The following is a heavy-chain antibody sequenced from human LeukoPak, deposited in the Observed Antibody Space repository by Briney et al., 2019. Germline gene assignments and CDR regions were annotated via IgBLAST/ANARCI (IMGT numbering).Heavy chain of an antibody. CDR2: ISSSASSI. Sequence: GGSLRLSCAASGFIFSDYYMNWIRQAPGKGLEWVSSISSSASSIYYADSVRGRFTISRDNVDNSVYLQTNSLRAEDTAVYHCAKKGDSWSPRFDPWGQGTLVTVSS. V-gene: IGHV3-11*01. D-gene: IGHD6-13*01. CDR1: GFIFSDYY. J-gene: IGHJ5*02. CDR3: AKKGDSWSPRFDP.